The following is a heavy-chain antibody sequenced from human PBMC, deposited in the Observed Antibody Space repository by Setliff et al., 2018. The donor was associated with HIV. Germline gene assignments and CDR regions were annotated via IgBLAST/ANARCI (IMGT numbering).Heavy chain of an antibody. J-gene: IGHJ4*02. V-gene: IGHV3-30*01. CDR2: ISYDGNNK. CDR1: GFTFSSYS. Sequence: GGSLRLSCAASGFTFSSYSMHWVRQAPGKGLEWVAIISYDGNNKYYADSVKGRFTISRDNSKNTLYLQMNSLGAEDTAVYYCAKAEMDYFDYWGQGTLVTVSS. CDR3: AKAEMDYFDY.